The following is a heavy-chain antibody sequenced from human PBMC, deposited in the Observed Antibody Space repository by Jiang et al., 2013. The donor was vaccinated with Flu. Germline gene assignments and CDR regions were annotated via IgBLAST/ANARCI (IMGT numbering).Heavy chain of an antibody. CDR2: IRYDGSNK. CDR1: GFTFSSYG. J-gene: IGHJ4*02. V-gene: IGHV3-30*02. Sequence: VQLLESGGGVVQPGGSLRLSCAASGFTFSSYGMHWVRQAPGKGLEWVAFIRYDGSNKYYADSVKGRFTISRDNSKNTLYLQMNSLRAEDTAVYYCAKEWANGDFFTGDYWGQGTLVTVSS. CDR3: AKEWANGDFFTGDY. D-gene: IGHD4-17*01.